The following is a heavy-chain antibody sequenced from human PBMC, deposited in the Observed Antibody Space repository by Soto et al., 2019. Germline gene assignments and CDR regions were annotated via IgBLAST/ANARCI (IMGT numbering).Heavy chain of an antibody. CDR1: GGSVNNDKW. Sequence: QVQLQESGPGLVKPSGTLSLTCAVSGGSVNNDKWWSWVRQPPGKGLEWIGEIHSRGITNYNPSLKRRASIFVDKFKNQFSVKLTSVTAADTAVYFCAGQWSAGYGAFDPWGQGTLVTVSS. CDR2: IHSRGIT. J-gene: IGHJ5*02. V-gene: IGHV4-4*02. D-gene: IGHD3-9*01. CDR3: AGQWSAGYGAFDP.